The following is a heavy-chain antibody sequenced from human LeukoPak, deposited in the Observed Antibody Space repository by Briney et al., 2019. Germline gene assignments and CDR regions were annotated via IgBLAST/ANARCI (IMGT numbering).Heavy chain of an antibody. CDR1: GGSFSGYY. CDR3: ARGPPSRGYSYGPARDSMDV. J-gene: IGHJ6*04. D-gene: IGHD5-18*01. V-gene: IGHV4-34*01. Sequence: SSETLSLTCAVYGGSFSGYYWSWIRQSPGKGLEWIGEFNHGGSTKFNPSLESRVTISVDTSKNQFSLKVNSVIAADTAVYYCARGPPSRGYSYGPARDSMDVWGKGTTVTVSS. CDR2: FNHGGST.